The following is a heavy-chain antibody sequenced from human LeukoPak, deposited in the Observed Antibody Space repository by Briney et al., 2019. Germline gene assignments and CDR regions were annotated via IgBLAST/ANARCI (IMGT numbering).Heavy chain of an antibody. CDR3: ASVPGIAAAGTFDY. CDR1: GYTFTGYY. Sequence: GASVKVSCKASGYTFTGYYMHWVRQAPGQGLEWMGWINPNSGGTNYAQKFQGRVTMTRDTSISTAYMELSRLRSDGTAVYYCASVPGIAAAGTFDYWGQGTLVTVSS. D-gene: IGHD6-13*01. V-gene: IGHV1-2*02. CDR2: INPNSGGT. J-gene: IGHJ4*02.